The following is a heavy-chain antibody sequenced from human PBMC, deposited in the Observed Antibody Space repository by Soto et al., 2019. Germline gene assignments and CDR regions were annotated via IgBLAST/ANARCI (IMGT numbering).Heavy chain of an antibody. CDR1: GFTFSSYS. J-gene: IGHJ4*02. CDR2: ISSSSSTI. V-gene: IGHV3-48*02. Sequence: EVQLVESGGGLVQPGWSLRRYCAASGFTFSSYSMNWVRQAPGKGQEWDSYISSSSSTIYYADSVKGRFTISRDKAKNSLYLQMNSVRDEDTAVYYCARGRWFGESNDYWGQGTLVTVSA. D-gene: IGHD3-10*01. CDR3: ARGRWFGESNDY.